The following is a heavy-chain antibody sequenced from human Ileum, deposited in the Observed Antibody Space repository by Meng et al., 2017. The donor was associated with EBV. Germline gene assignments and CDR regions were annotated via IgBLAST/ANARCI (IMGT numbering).Heavy chain of an antibody. D-gene: IGHD3-22*01. V-gene: IGHV2-5*02. CDR3: AHNNHDGGGHYDY. CDR1: GFSLSTSGVA. Sequence: QIPLKGPGPTLVKPPPTPPLTCTFSGFSLSTSGVAVGWIRQPPGKALEWLALIYWDDDKRYSPSLKTRLIITKDTSKNQVVLTMTNMDPVDTATYYCAHNNHDGGGHYDYWGQGALVTVSS. CDR2: IYWDDDK. J-gene: IGHJ4*02.